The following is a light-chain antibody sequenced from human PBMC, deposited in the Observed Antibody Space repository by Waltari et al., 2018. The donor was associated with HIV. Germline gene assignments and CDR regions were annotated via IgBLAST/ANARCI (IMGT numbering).Light chain of an antibody. CDR2: WAS. J-gene: IGKJ1*01. V-gene: IGKV4-1*01. CDR3: QQYHTSWT. CDR1: QSVLYNSDNKNY. Sequence: SLAVSLGERATINCKSSQSVLYNSDNKNYLAWYQQKPGQPPNLLISWASTRESGVPDRFSGSGSGTDFTLTISSLQAEDAAIYYCQQYHTSWTFGQGTKVEIK.